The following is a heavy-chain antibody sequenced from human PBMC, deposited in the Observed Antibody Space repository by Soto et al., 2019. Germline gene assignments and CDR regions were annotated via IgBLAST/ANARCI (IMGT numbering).Heavy chain of an antibody. Sequence: GGSLRLSCAASGFTFSSYAMSWVRQAPGKGLEWVSAIRGSGGCTYSEDSVKGRFTISRDNSKNTLYLQMNSLRAEDTAVYYCAKDLDTAMVTMGYYFDYWGQGTLVTVSS. J-gene: IGHJ4*02. CDR2: IRGSGGCT. CDR3: AKDLDTAMVTMGYYFDY. V-gene: IGHV3-23*01. CDR1: GFTFSSYA. D-gene: IGHD5-18*01.